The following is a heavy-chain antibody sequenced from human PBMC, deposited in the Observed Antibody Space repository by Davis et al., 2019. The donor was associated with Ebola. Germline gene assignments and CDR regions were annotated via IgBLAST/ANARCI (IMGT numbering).Heavy chain of an antibody. CDR2: IYDSGST. CDR3: ARALGNPLYYYMDV. V-gene: IGHV4-59*01. D-gene: IGHD1-26*01. Sequence: PSETLSLTCTVSGGSISSYYWSWIRQPPGKGLEWIRYIYDSGSTNYNPSLKSRVTISVDTSKNQFSLKLSSVTAADTAVYYCARALGNPLYYYMDVWGKGTTVTVSS. CDR1: GGSISSYY. J-gene: IGHJ6*03.